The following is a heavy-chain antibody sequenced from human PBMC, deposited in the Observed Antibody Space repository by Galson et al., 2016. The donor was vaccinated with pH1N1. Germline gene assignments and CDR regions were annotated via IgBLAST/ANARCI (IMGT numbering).Heavy chain of an antibody. V-gene: IGHV3-48*01. CDR3: ARVPANHDNWFDP. J-gene: IGHJ5*02. Sequence: SLRLSCAASGFSFSNHGMNWVRQAPGKGLEWIAYISHDSGSRIIHYADSVKGRFTISRDDAKTSLYLQMNSLRAEDTAVYYCARVPANHDNWFDPWGQGTLVAVSS. CDR2: ISHDSGSRII. CDR1: GFSFSNHG.